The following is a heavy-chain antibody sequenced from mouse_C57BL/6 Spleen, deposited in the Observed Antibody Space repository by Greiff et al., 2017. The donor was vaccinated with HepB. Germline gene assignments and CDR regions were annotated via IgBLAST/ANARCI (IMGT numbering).Heavy chain of an antibody. Sequence: QVQLQQSGAELVKPGASVKLSCKASGYTFTVYTIHWVKQRSGQGLEWIGWFYPGSGSIKYNEKFKDKATLTADKSSSTVYMELSRLTSEDSAVYFCARHESPYYYGSSYDYAMDYWGQGTSVTVSS. V-gene: IGHV1-62-2*01. J-gene: IGHJ4*01. CDR2: FYPGSGSI. CDR3: ARHESPYYYGSSYDYAMDY. CDR1: GYTFTVYT. D-gene: IGHD1-1*01.